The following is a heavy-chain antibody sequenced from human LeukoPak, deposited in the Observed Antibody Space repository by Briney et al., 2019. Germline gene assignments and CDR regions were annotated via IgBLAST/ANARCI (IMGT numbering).Heavy chain of an antibody. J-gene: IGHJ6*02. CDR1: GVSISSYY. Sequence: PSETLSLTCTVSGVSISSYYWSWIRQPPGKGLEWIGYIYYTGSTNYNPSLQSRVTISVDTSKNQFSLNLNSVTAADTAVYYCATHSSSWDPSHSYYYYGMDVWGQGTTVTVSS. CDR3: ATHSSSWDPSHSYYYYGMDV. D-gene: IGHD6-13*01. V-gene: IGHV4-59*01. CDR2: IYYTGST.